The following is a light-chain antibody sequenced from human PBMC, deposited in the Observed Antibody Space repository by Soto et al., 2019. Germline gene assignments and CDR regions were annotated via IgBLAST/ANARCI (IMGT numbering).Light chain of an antibody. CDR2: GAS. CDR3: QQYGSSPVA. CDR1: QSVSSSY. J-gene: IGKJ1*01. Sequence: EIFLTQSPGTLSLSPGEIATLSFMSSQSVSSSYLAWYQQKPGQAPRLLIYGASSRATGIPDRFSGSGSGTDFTLTISRLEPEDFAVYYCQQYGSSPVAFGQGTKVDIK. V-gene: IGKV3-20*01.